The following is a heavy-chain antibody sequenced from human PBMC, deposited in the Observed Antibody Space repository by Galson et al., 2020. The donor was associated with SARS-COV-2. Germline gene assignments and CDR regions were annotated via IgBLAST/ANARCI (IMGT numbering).Heavy chain of an antibody. J-gene: IGHJ4*02. CDR2: IYYSGST. V-gene: IGHV4-39*07. Sequence: SETLSLTCPVPGGSISSSSYYWGWIRQPPGKGLEWIGSIYYSGSTYYNPSLKSRVTISVDTSKNQFSLKLSSVTAADTAVYYCAIIYGDFDYWGQGTLVTVSS. D-gene: IGHD3-10*01. CDR1: GGSISSSSYY. CDR3: AIIYGDFDY.